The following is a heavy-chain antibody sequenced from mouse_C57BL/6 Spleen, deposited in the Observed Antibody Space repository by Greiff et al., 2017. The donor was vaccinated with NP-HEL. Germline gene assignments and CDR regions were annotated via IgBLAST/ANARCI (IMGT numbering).Heavy chain of an antibody. CDR2: ISSGSSTI. V-gene: IGHV5-17*01. Sequence: EVNLVESGGGLVKPGGSLKLSCAASGFTFSDYGMHWVRQAPEKGLEWVAYISSGSSTIYYADTVKGRFTISRDNAKNTLFLQMTSLRSEDTAMYYCASPSTTVVSYYAMDYWGQGTSVTVSS. D-gene: IGHD1-1*01. CDR1: GFTFSDYG. J-gene: IGHJ4*01. CDR3: ASPSTTVVSYYAMDY.